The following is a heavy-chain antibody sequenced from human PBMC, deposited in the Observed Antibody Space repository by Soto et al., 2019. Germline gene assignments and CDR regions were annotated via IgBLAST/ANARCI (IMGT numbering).Heavy chain of an antibody. D-gene: IGHD2-21*01. CDR3: ARDLGRGIVAAGGVDN. Sequence: ASVKVSCKASGYTFISYGISWARQAPGQGLEWMGWISVYNGNTNYAQKFQGRVIMTTDTSTSTAYMELKSLRSDDTAVYYCARDLGRGIVAAGGVDNWGQGTLVTVSS. J-gene: IGHJ4*02. CDR2: ISVYNGNT. CDR1: GYTFISYG. V-gene: IGHV1-18*01.